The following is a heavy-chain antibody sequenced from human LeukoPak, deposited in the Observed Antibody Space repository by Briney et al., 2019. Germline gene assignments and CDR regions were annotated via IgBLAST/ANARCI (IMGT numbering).Heavy chain of an antibody. J-gene: IGHJ4*02. Sequence: SETLSLTCAVYGGSFSGYYWSWIRQPPGKGLEWIGEINHSGSTNYNPSLKSRVTISVDTSKNQFSLKLSSVTAADTAVYYCARGIYNITTVVTPHPPPTYYFDYWGQGTLVTVSS. D-gene: IGHD4-23*01. CDR2: INHSGST. V-gene: IGHV4-34*01. CDR1: GGSFSGYY. CDR3: ARGIYNITTVVTPHPPPTYYFDY.